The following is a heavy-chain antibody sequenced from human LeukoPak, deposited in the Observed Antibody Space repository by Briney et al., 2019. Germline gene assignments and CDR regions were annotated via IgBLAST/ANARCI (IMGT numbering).Heavy chain of an antibody. CDR1: GGSISSGGYY. CDR3: ARGLGYYDYVWGSYRPHPYYFDY. J-gene: IGHJ4*02. CDR2: INHSGST. D-gene: IGHD3-16*02. V-gene: IGHV4-30-2*01. Sequence: SQTLSLTCTVSGGSISSGGYYWSWIRQPPGKGLEWIGEINHSGSTNYNPSLKSRVTISVDTSKNQFSLKLSSVTAADTAVYYCARGLGYYDYVWGSYRPHPYYFDYWGQGTLVTVSS.